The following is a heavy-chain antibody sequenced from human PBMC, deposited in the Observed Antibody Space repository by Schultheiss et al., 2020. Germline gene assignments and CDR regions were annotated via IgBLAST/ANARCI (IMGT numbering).Heavy chain of an antibody. CDR2: IYYSGST. CDR3: AREVPARYFDL. Sequence: SETLSLTCTVSGGSVSSGSYYWSWVRQPPGKGLEWIGYIYYSGSTTYNPSLKSRVTISVDTSKNQFSLKLSSVTAADTAVYYCAREVPARYFDLWGRGTLVTVSS. CDR1: GGSVSSGSYY. J-gene: IGHJ2*01. D-gene: IGHD2-2*01. V-gene: IGHV4-61*01.